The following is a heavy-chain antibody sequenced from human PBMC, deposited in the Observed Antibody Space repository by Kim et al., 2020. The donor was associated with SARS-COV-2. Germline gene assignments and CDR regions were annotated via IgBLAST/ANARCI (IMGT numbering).Heavy chain of an antibody. D-gene: IGHD7-27*01. CDR2: GNT. V-gene: IGHV1-18*01. CDR3: AMRRLGMGDY. Sequence: GNTNYAQKRKGRVTMTTDTSTSTAYMELRSLRSDDTAVYYCAMRRLGMGDYWGQGTLVTVSS. J-gene: IGHJ4*02.